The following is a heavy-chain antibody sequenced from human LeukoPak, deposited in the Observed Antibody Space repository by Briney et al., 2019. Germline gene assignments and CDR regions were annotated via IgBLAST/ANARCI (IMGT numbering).Heavy chain of an antibody. CDR3: ARETDNWNDNLDY. CDR1: GFTYSSYA. J-gene: IGHJ4*02. Sequence: GGSLRLSCAASGFTYSSYAMSWVRQAPGKGLEWVSAISVSGGSTYYADSVKGRFTISRDNSKNTLYLQMNSLRAEDTAVYYCARETDNWNDNLDYWGQGTLVTVSS. D-gene: IGHD1-20*01. V-gene: IGHV3-23*01. CDR2: ISVSGGST.